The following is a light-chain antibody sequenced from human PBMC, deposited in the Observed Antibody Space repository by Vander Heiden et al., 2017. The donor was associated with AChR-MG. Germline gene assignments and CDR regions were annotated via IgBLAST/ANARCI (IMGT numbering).Light chain of an antibody. CDR3: QQIYSTPTWT. J-gene: IGKJ1*01. Sequence: DIQMTQSPSSLSASVGDRVTITCRASQSISSYLNWYQQKPGKAPKLLIYAASSLQSGVPSRFSGSGYGTDFTLTISSLQPEDFATYYCQQIYSTPTWTFGQGTKVEIK. CDR1: QSISSY. CDR2: AAS. V-gene: IGKV1-39*01.